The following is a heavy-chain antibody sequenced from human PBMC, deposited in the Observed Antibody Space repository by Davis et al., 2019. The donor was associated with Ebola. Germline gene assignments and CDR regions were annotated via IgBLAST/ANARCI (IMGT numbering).Heavy chain of an antibody. Sequence: ALVKVSCKASGYTFTSYAMHWVRQAPGQRLEWMGWINAGNGNTKYSQKFQGRVTITRDTSASTAYMELSSLSSEDTAVYYCARMLWSGYYFDYWGQGTLVTVSS. CDR2: INAGNGNT. D-gene: IGHD3-10*02. J-gene: IGHJ4*02. V-gene: IGHV1-3*01. CDR3: ARMLWSGYYFDY. CDR1: GYTFTSYA.